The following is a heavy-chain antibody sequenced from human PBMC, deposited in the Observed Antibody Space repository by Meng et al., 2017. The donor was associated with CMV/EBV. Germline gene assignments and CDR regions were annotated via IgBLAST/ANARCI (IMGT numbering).Heavy chain of an antibody. V-gene: IGHV4-4*07. D-gene: IGHD2-15*01. CDR1: GGSGSSSY. J-gene: IGHJ5*01. CDR3: DRWMVVYGDWFDS. CDR2: SYTSSGN. Sequence: QVQLQESGPGLVKPSETPYITRSVSGGSGSSSYGRWSRQREGQGMEVNGSSYTSSGNTNNNSIHSRDTMVVETSKTQMYQKTLYVRAAAAAVSSCDRWMVVYGDWFDSWGQGILVTVSS.